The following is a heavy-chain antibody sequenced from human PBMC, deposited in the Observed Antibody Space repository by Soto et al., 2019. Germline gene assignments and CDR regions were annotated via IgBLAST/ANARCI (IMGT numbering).Heavy chain of an antibody. CDR2: IYHSGST. D-gene: IGHD2-15*01. Sequence: PSETLSLTCAVSVVSISSGGYSWSWIRQPPWKGLEWIGYIYHSGSTYYNPSLKSRVTISVDRSKNQFYLKLSSVTAADTAVYYCARGSPQYCSGGSCYKDNWFEPWGQGTLVTVSS. CDR3: ARGSPQYCSGGSCYKDNWFEP. V-gene: IGHV4-30-2*01. J-gene: IGHJ5*02. CDR1: VVSISSGGYS.